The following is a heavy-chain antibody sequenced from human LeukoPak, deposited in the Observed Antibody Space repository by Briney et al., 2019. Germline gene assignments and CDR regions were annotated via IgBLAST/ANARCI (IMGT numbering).Heavy chain of an antibody. V-gene: IGHV1-69*04. D-gene: IGHD6-13*01. Sequence: ASVKVSCKASEGTFSSYAISWVRQAPGQGLEWMGRIIPILGIANYAQKFQGRVTITADESTSTAYMELSSLRSEDTAVYYCATANPIAAAGTGGVFDIWGQGTMVTVSS. CDR2: IIPILGIA. CDR3: ATANPIAAAGTGGVFDI. J-gene: IGHJ3*02. CDR1: EGTFSSYA.